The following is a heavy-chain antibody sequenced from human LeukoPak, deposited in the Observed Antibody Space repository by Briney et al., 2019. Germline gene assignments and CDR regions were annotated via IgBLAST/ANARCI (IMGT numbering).Heavy chain of an antibody. CDR2: LSYSGIT. CDR3: ARQPPIRVRGGLDY. CDR1: GGAISSYY. V-gene: IGHV4-59*08. D-gene: IGHD3-10*02. J-gene: IGHJ4*02. Sequence: PSETLSLTCTVSGGAISSYYWSWIRQPPGKGLEWIGYLSYSGITNYNPSLKSRVTISVDTSKNQFSLKLSSVTAADTAVYYCARQPPIRVRGGLDYWGQGTLVTVSS.